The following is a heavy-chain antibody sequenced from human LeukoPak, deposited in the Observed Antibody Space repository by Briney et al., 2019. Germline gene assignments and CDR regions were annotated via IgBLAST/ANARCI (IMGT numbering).Heavy chain of an antibody. CDR2: ISWNSGSI. CDR3: TCLRAMVPAAIRSDAFDI. Sequence: PGRSLRLSCAASGFTFDDYAMHWVRQAPGKGLEWVSGISWNSGSIGYADSVKGRFTISRDNAKNSLYLQMNSLRAEDTAVYYCTCLRAMVPAAIRSDAFDIWGQGTMVTVSS. J-gene: IGHJ3*02. CDR1: GFTFDDYA. V-gene: IGHV3-9*01. D-gene: IGHD2-2*02.